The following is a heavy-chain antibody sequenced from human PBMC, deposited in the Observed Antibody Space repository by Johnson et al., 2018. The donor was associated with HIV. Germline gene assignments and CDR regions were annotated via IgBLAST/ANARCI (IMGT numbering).Heavy chain of an antibody. CDR2: IRYDGSNK. J-gene: IGHJ3*02. CDR1: GFTFSSYG. D-gene: IGHD2-21*02. V-gene: IGHV3-30*02. CDR3: AKDLVVTAPGAFDI. Sequence: QVQLVESGGGVVQPGGSLRLSCAASGFTFSSYGMHWVRQAPGKGLEWVAFIRYDGSNKYYADSVKGRFTISRDNSKNTLYLQMSSLRAEDTAVYYCAKDLVVTAPGAFDIWGQGIMVTVSS.